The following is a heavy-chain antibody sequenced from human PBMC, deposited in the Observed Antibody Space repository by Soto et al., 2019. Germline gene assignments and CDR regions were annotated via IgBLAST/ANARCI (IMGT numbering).Heavy chain of an antibody. CDR3: VGPLPYGEYYFDY. D-gene: IGHD4-17*01. J-gene: IGHJ4*02. Sequence: GGSLRLSCATSGFTLSRYWMNWVRQAPGKGLEWVSYISSSSSTIYYADSVKGRFTISRDNAKNSLYLQMNSLRDEDTAVYYCVGPLPYGEYYFDYWGQGTLVTVSS. CDR1: GFTLSRYW. CDR2: ISSSSSTI. V-gene: IGHV3-48*02.